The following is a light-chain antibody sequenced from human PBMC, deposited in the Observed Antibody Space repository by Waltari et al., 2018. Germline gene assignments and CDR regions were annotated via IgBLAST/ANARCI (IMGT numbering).Light chain of an antibody. CDR2: EVS. CDR1: SSDVGGYNY. CDR3: TSYTSSSTLVV. V-gene: IGLV2-14*01. Sequence: QSALTQPASVSGSPGQSITISCTGTSSDVGGYNYVSWYQQHPGKAPKLMIYEVSNRPSGVSNRLSGSKSGNTASLTICGLQAEDEADYYCTSYTSSSTLVVFGGGTKLTVL. J-gene: IGLJ3*02.